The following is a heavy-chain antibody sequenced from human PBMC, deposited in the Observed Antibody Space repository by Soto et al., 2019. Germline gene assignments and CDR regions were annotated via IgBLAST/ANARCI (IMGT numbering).Heavy chain of an antibody. J-gene: IGHJ6*02. CDR1: GYIFTSYY. CDR3: ARSRNPARYGMDV. Sequence: ASVKVSCKASGYIFTSYYMHWVRQAPGQGLEWMGIINPSGGSTSYAQKFQGRVTMTRDTSTSTVYMELSSLRSEDTAVYYCARSRNPARYGMDVWGQGTTVTVSS. CDR2: INPSGGST. V-gene: IGHV1-46*01. D-gene: IGHD1-1*01.